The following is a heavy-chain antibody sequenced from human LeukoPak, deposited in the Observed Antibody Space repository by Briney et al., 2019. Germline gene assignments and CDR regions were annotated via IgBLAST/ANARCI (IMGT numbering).Heavy chain of an antibody. J-gene: IGHJ4*02. Sequence: GGSLRLSCGASGFTFSRYAMNWVRQAPGKGLEWVAVISYDGDNKYYAASVKGRFTFSRDNSKNTVYLQMDSLRSDDSAVYYCARSGHATDASAFDYWGQGTLVTVSS. D-gene: IGHD1-1*01. V-gene: IGHV3-30-3*01. CDR1: GFTFSRYA. CDR3: ARSGHATDASAFDY. CDR2: ISYDGDNK.